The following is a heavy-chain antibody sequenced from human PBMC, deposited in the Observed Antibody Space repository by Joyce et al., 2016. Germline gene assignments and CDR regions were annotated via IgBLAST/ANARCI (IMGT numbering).Heavy chain of an antibody. CDR1: GFSFSHFG. V-gene: IGHV3-30*18. D-gene: IGHD3-22*01. CDR2: ISYDGRNE. J-gene: IGHJ4*02. CDR3: AKIVTGSGTMVDY. Sequence: GFSFSHFGMHWVRQAPGKGLGWVALISYDGRNEYYGDSVQGRFTVSRDNSKNTLYLQMNDLRPEDTAVYYCAKIVTGSGTMVDYWGQGTLVTVSA.